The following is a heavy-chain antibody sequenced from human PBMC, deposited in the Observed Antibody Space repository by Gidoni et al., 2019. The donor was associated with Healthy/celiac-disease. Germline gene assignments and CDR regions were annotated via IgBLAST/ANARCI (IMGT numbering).Heavy chain of an antibody. V-gene: IGHV4-34*01. Sequence: QVQLQQWGAGLLKPSETLSLTCAGYGGSFSGYYWSWIRQPPGKGLEWIGEINHSGSTNYNPSLKNRVTISVDTSKNQFSLKLSSVTAADTAVYYCARGRRMVRGVVYYYYGMDVWGQGTTVTVSS. CDR3: ARGRRMVRGVVYYYYGMDV. CDR2: INHSGST. D-gene: IGHD3-10*01. CDR1: GGSFSGYY. J-gene: IGHJ6*02.